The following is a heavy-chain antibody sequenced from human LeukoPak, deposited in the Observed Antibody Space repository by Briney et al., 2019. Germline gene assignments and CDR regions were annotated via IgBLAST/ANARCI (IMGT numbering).Heavy chain of an antibody. Sequence: GASVKVSCKASGYTFTGYYMHRVRQAPGQGLEWMGWINPNSGGTNYAQKFQGRVTMTRDTSISTAYMELSRLRSDDTAVYYCARGQGYDFWSGYSWGQGTLVTVSS. D-gene: IGHD3-3*01. V-gene: IGHV1-2*02. CDR1: GYTFTGYY. CDR2: INPNSGGT. J-gene: IGHJ4*02. CDR3: ARGQGYDFWSGYS.